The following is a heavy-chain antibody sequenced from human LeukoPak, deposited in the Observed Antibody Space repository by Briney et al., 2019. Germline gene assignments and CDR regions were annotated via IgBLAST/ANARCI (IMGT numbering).Heavy chain of an antibody. V-gene: IGHV4-4*02. CDR1: GLTFSNAW. CDR2: IYHSGST. CDR3: ARVFGAYYYYYYMDV. J-gene: IGHJ6*03. D-gene: IGHD3-10*01. Sequence: GSLRLSCAASGLTFSNAWMSWVRQPPGKGLEWIGEIYHSGSTNYNPSLKSRVTISVDKSKNQFSLKLSSVTAADTAVYYCARVFGAYYYYYYMDVWGKGTTVTASS.